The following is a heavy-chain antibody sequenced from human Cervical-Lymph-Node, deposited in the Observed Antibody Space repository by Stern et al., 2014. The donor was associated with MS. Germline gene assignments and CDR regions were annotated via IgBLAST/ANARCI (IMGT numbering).Heavy chain of an antibody. V-gene: IGHV4-4*02. Sequence: QVQLQESGPGLVKPSGTLSLTCAVSGGSVSSTNWWSWVRQSPGKGLEWIGNIYHSGASNYRPSLRSRDSISLDHSKNHLSLHLTSVTAADTAVYYCARERQQYCNSEGCSYWYFDLWGRGTLVTVSS. CDR2: IYHSGAS. CDR3: ARERQQYCNSEGCSYWYFDL. D-gene: IGHD2/OR15-2a*01. J-gene: IGHJ2*01. CDR1: GGSVSSTNW.